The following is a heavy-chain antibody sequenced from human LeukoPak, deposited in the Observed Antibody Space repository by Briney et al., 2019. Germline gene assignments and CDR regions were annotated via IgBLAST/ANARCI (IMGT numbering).Heavy chain of an antibody. Sequence: ASVKVSCKASGYTFTGYYIHWVRQAPGQGLEGMGRINPNSGGTNYAQKFQGRVTMTRDTSISTAYMELTRLRSDDTAVYYCARDHSGYDPWGQGTLVTVSS. CDR2: INPNSGGT. CDR1: GYTFTGYY. V-gene: IGHV1-2*02. CDR3: ARDHSGYDP. J-gene: IGHJ5*02. D-gene: IGHD5-12*01.